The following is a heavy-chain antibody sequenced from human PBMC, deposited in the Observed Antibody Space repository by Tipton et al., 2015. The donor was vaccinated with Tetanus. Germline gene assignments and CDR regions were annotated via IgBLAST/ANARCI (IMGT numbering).Heavy chain of an antibody. Sequence: QLVQSGAEVKPSETLSLTCTVSSGSIRSSSYYWGWIRQPPGKGPEWIGTVSYSGIPFYNPSLESRLLISVDTSKNQFSLTLRSVTATDTAMYYCVRPRPYRTGDNRLAFDVWGQGTGVIVSS. CDR1: SGSIRSSSYY. CDR3: VRPRPYRTGDNRLAFDV. V-gene: IGHV4-39*01. D-gene: IGHD3/OR15-3a*01. CDR2: VSYSGIP. J-gene: IGHJ3*01.